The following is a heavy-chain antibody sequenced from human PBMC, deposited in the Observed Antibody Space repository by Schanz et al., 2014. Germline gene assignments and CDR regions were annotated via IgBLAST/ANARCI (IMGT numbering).Heavy chain of an antibody. J-gene: IGHJ4*02. CDR3: VRGVGAWEQRIFDY. CDR2: IYSNGIS. V-gene: IGHV4-4*07. CDR1: GGSINNYF. D-gene: IGHD1-26*01. Sequence: QVHLQESGPGLVKPSETLSVTCTVSGGSINNYFWTWIRQPAGKGLEWIGRIYSNGISHYNPSLESRVTMSVDTSKNKFSLRLTSLTAADTALYYCVRGVGAWEQRIFDYWGKGTLVTVSS.